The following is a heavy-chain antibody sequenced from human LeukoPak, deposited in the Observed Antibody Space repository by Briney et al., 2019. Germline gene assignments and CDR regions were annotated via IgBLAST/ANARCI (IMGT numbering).Heavy chain of an antibody. J-gene: IGHJ4*02. CDR1: GYTLTELS. D-gene: IGHD1-26*01. V-gene: IGHV1-2*02. CDR2: ISTHNGAT. CDR3: ARGPIGGLRKGFDI. Sequence: GASVKVSCKVSGYTLTELSMHWVRQAPGQGLEWMGWISTHNGATNYAQHFQGRVTMTTDTAVTTAYMDLDGLISDDAAVYFCARGPIGGLRKGFDIWGQGTLVTVSS.